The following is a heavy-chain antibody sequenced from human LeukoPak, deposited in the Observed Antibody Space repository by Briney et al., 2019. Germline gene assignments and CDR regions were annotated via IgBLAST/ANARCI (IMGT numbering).Heavy chain of an antibody. CDR3: ARRLRGFDS. J-gene: IGHJ5*01. D-gene: IGHD5-12*01. Sequence: PSETLSLTCTVSGASVSSSSYYWGWIRQPPGKGLEWIGSVYYSGSTYYNPSLKSRVTISVDTSKNQFSLKLSSVTAADTALYYCARRLRGFDSWGQGTLVTVSS. CDR2: VYYSGST. V-gene: IGHV4-39*01. CDR1: GASVSSSSYY.